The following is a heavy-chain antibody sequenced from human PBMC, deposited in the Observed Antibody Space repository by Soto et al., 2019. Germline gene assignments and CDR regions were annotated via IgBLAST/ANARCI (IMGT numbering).Heavy chain of an antibody. J-gene: IGHJ4*02. CDR1: GGSFSGYY. D-gene: IGHD3-22*01. CDR2: INHSGST. Sequence: SETLSLTCAVYGGSFSGYYWSWIRQPPGKGLEWIGEINHSGSTNYNPSLKSRVTISVDTSKNQFSLKLSSVTAADTAVYYWARGPRIFLVVAAGRLDYWGQGTLVT. V-gene: IGHV4-34*01. CDR3: ARGPRIFLVVAAGRLDY.